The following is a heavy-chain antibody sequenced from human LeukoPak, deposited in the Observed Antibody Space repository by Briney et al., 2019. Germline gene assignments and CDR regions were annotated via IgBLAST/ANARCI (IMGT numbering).Heavy chain of an antibody. V-gene: IGHV3-30*09. CDR2: ISYDGSNK. D-gene: IGHD3-22*01. CDR3: ARPLSNGYFHDSGGYYPYAMDV. J-gene: IGHJ6*02. CDR1: GFTFSTST. Sequence: GGSLRLSCAASGFTFSTSTMHWVRQAPGKGLEWVAVISYDGSNKFYADSAKGRFAISGDNSKNMLYLKMNSMRGYDSAVYYCARPLSNGYFHDSGGYYPYAMDVWGQGTTVTVSS.